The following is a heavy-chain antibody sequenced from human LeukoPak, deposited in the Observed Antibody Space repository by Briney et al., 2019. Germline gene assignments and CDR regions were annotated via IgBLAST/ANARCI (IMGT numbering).Heavy chain of an antibody. CDR3: ARDGSGYYFYYFDY. V-gene: IGHV3-33*01. J-gene: IGHJ4*02. D-gene: IGHD3-22*01. CDR1: GFTFSSYG. Sequence: GGSLRLSCAASGFTFSSYGMHSVRQAPGKGREWVAVIWYDVSNKYYAASVKGRFTISRDNSKNTLYLQMNSLRAEDTAVYYCARDGSGYYFYYFDYWGQGTLVTVSS. CDR2: IWYDVSNK.